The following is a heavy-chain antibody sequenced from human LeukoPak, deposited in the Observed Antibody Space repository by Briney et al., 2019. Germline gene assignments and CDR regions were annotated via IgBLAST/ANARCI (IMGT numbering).Heavy chain of an antibody. CDR2: ISSTGVYT. CDR3: ARARVNFWSGSYHVTAPADY. D-gene: IGHD3-3*01. Sequence: GGSLRLSCAASGFTFSDYYMTWIRQAPGKGQEWLSYISSTGVYTDYADSLKGRFTISRDNARNSLYLQMNSLRAEDTAEYYCARARVNFWSGSYHVTAPADYWGQGTLVTVSS. V-gene: IGHV3-11*06. CDR1: GFTFSDYY. J-gene: IGHJ4*02.